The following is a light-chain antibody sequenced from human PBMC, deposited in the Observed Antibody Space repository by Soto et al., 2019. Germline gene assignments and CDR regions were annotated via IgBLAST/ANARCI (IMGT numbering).Light chain of an antibody. CDR1: QSVSSSY. CDR2: GAS. CDR3: QDYGSSRT. V-gene: IGKV3-20*01. J-gene: IGKJ1*01. Sequence: EIELTQSPGPLSLSPGEKATLSCRASQSVSSSYLAWYQQKPGQALRLLIYGASSRATGIPDRFSGSGSGTDFTLTISRLEPEDFAVYYCQDYGSSRTFGQGTKVDIK.